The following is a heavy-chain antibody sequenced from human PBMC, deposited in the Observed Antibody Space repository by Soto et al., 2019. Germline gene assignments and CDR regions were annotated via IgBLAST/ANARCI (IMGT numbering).Heavy chain of an antibody. CDR2: IYYTGST. D-gene: IGHD3-3*01. Sequence: SETLSLTCTVSGGSVNSDYYYWSWIRQPPGKGLEWIGDIYYTGSTNYNPSLESRVTISLDTSKNQFSLKLSSVTAADTAVYYCARKLMYYDFWSGYGWFDPWGQGTLVTVSS. CDR1: GGSVNSDYYY. CDR3: ARKLMYYDFWSGYGWFDP. J-gene: IGHJ5*02. V-gene: IGHV4-61*01.